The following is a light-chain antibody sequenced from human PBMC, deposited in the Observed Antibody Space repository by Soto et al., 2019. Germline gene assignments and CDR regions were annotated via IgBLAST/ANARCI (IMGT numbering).Light chain of an antibody. V-gene: IGKV3-15*01. Sequence: EIVLTQSPGTLSFSPGERATLSCRASQSVGTNLVWYQQKPGQAPRLLIYGASTRATGVPDRFSGTGSGTEFTLTISSLESEDSAVYYCQQYNHWWTFGQGTKVDIK. CDR2: GAS. J-gene: IGKJ1*01. CDR3: QQYNHWWT. CDR1: QSVGTN.